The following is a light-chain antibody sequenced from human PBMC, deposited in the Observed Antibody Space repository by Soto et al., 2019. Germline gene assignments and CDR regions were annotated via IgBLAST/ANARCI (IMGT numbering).Light chain of an antibody. V-gene: IGKV3-20*01. Sequence: PGRPALPTENKTTLSCRASPSFSNNYLSLYQQKPCQAPRLLIYGASTRATGIPDRFSGSGSGKDFTLNISRLETEDTAVYYCPQSGSSGRFGQGITV. CDR2: GAS. CDR1: PSFSNNY. CDR3: PQSGSSGR. J-gene: IGKJ1*01.